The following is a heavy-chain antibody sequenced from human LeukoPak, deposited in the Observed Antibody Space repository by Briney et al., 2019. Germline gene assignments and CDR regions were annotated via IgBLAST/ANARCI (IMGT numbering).Heavy chain of an antibody. D-gene: IGHD3-16*02. CDR3: AKLRLGELSQPDY. J-gene: IGHJ4*02. CDR2: ISGSGGST. Sequence: GGSLRLSCAASGFTFSSYAMSWVRHAPGKGLEWVSAISGSGGSTYYADSVKGRFTISRDNSKNTLYLQMNSLRAEDTAVYYCAKLRLGELSQPDYWGQGTLVTVSS. CDR1: GFTFSSYA. V-gene: IGHV3-23*01.